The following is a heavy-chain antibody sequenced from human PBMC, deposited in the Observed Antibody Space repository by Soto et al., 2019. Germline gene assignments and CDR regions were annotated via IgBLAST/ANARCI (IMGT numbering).Heavy chain of an antibody. D-gene: IGHD3-10*01. V-gene: IGHV3-11*04. CDR2: ISSSGSNI. CDR3: ATRSGGGGAFDF. CDR1: GFTFSDYY. J-gene: IGHJ3*01. Sequence: GGSLRLSCAASGFTFSDYYMRWIRQAPGKGLEWVSYISSSGSNIYYADSVQGRFTISRDNAKNSLYLQMNSLRAEDTAVYYCATRSGGGGAFDFWGQGTMVTVSS.